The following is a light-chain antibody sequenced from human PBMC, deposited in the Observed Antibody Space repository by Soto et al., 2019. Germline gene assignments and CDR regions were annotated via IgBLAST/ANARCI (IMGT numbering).Light chain of an antibody. J-gene: IGLJ3*02. CDR3: SSYTSSSTAWV. CDR1: SSDVGGYNY. V-gene: IGLV2-14*01. Sequence: QSVLTQPASVSGSPGQSITISCTGTSSDVGGYNYVSWYQQHPGKAPKLMIYEVSNRPSGVSNRFSGSKSGNTASLTISGLQAEHEADYYCSSYTSSSTAWVFGGGTKLPVL. CDR2: EVS.